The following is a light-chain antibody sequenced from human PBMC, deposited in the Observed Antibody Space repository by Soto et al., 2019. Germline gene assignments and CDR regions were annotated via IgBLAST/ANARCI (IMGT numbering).Light chain of an antibody. CDR2: DTT. Sequence: QAVVTQEPSLTVSPGGTVTLTCGSSTGAVTSGHFPYWFQQKPGQAPRTLIYDTTNKRSWTPARFSGSLLGGKAALTLSGAQPEDEAYYYCLLFYSGPAVFGGGTKLTVL. V-gene: IGLV7-46*01. J-gene: IGLJ2*01. CDR3: LLFYSGPAV. CDR1: TGAVTSGHF.